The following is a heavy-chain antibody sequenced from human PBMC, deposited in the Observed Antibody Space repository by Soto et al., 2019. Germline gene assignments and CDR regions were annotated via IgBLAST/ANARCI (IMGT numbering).Heavy chain of an antibody. J-gene: IGHJ6*02. CDR3: ARDGELRYFDWAYYYYGMDV. V-gene: IGHV1-18*01. Sequence: QVQLVQSGAEVKKPGASVKVSCKASGYTFTSYGISWVRPAPGQGLEWMGWISAYNGNTNYAQKLQGRVTMTTDTSTSTAYMELRSLRSDDTAVYYCARDGELRYFDWAYYYYGMDVWGQGTTVTVSS. CDR2: ISAYNGNT. D-gene: IGHD3-9*01. CDR1: GYTFTSYG.